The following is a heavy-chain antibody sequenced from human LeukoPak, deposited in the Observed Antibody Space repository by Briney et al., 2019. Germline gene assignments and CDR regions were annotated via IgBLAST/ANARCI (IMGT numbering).Heavy chain of an antibody. CDR2: INPNSGGT. J-gene: IGHJ2*01. CDR3: ARDTTETPYYDSSGYLSWYFDL. V-gene: IGHV1-2*02. D-gene: IGHD3-22*01. Sequence: ASVKVSCKASGYTFTGYYMHWVRQAPGQGLEWVGWINPNSGGTNYAQKFQGRVTMTRDTSISTAYMELSRLRSDDTAVYYCARDTTETPYYDSSGYLSWYFDLWGRGTLVTVSS. CDR1: GYTFTGYY.